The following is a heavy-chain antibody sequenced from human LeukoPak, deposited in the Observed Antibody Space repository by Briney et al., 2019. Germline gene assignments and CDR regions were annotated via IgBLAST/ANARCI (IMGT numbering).Heavy chain of an antibody. CDR1: GGSISSRSSY. CDR3: ARHGTTVVTFSFDY. V-gene: IGHV4-39*01. CDR2: IYYSGST. J-gene: IGHJ4*02. Sequence: SQTLSLTCTVSGGSISSRSSYWDWILQPPGKGLEWIGSIYYSGSTYYNPSLKSRVTISVDTSKNQFSLKLSSVTAADTAVYYCARHGTTVVTFSFDYWGQGTLVTVSS. D-gene: IGHD4-23*01.